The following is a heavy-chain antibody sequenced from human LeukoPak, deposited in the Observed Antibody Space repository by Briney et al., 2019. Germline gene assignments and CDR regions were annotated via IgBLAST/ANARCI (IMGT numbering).Heavy chain of an antibody. V-gene: IGHV4-38-2*01. CDR2: IYHTGST. J-gene: IGHJ4*02. CDR3: ARAGWIITRGIDY. D-gene: IGHD3-10*01. Sequence: SETLSLTCGVSGYSISRGYYWAWIRQPPGKGLEWIGTIYHTGSTYYTPSLGSRVTISVDTSKNEFSLNLNSVTAADTAVYYCARAGWIITRGIDYWGQGALVTVSS. CDR1: GYSISRGYY.